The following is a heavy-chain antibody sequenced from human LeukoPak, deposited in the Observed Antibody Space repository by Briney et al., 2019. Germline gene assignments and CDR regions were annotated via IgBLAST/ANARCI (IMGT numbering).Heavy chain of an antibody. CDR1: GGSISSYY. J-gene: IGHJ6*03. V-gene: IGHV4-59*01. Sequence: SETLSLTCTVSGGSISSYYWSWIRQPPGKGLEWIGYIYYSGSTNYNPSLKSRVTISVDTSKNQFSLKLSSVTAADTAVYYCARDSKMVAATSPGTYYYMDVWGKGTTVTISS. CDR3: ARDSKMVAATSPGTYYYMDV. D-gene: IGHD2-15*01. CDR2: IYYSGST.